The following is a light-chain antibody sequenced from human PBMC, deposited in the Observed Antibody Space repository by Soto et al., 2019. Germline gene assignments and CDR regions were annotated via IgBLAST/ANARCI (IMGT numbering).Light chain of an antibody. V-gene: IGKV3-11*01. CDR3: LQRSSWLLT. Sequence: EFVLTQSPATLSLSPGERATLSCRASQSVRSSLAWYQQKPGQAPRLLIYDASNRATGIPARFSGSGSGTDFTLTISSLEPEDFAVYYCLQRSSWLLTFGGGTKVEIK. J-gene: IGKJ4*01. CDR1: QSVRSS. CDR2: DAS.